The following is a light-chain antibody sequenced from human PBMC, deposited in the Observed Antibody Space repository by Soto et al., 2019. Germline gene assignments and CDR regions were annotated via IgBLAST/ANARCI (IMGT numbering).Light chain of an antibody. CDR3: QKYSRSRT. J-gene: IGKJ1*01. CDR2: GTS. V-gene: IGKV3-20*01. Sequence: NELTQAPGTLSLSPGERATLSWRASQSVSSTYLAGYQQKPGQAPRLLIFGTSSRATGIPDRFSGSGSGTDFTLTISREEPEDFAVYYCQKYSRSRTFGQGTKVDTK. CDR1: QSVSSTY.